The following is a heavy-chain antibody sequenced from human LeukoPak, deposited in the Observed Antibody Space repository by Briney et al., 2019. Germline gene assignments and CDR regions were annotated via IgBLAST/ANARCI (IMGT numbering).Heavy chain of an antibody. V-gene: IGHV4-59*01. CDR3: ARDSVYSSGWPNWFDP. J-gene: IGHJ5*02. CDR1: GGSISSYY. CDR2: IYYSGSI. D-gene: IGHD6-19*01. Sequence: KASETLSLTCTVSGGSISSYYWSWIRQPPGKGLEWIGYIYYSGSINYNPSLKSRVTISVDTSKNQFSLKLSSVTAADTAVYYCARDSVYSSGWPNWFDPWGQGTLVTVSS.